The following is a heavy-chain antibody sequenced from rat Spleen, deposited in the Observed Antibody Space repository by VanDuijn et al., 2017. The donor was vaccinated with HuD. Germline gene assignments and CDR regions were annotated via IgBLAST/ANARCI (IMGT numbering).Heavy chain of an antibody. CDR2: IWGDGST. V-gene: IGHV2-15*01. D-gene: IGHD1-2*01. Sequence: QVQLKESGPGLVQPSQTLSLTCTVSGFSLTSYHVSWVRQPPGKGLEWMGGIWGDGSTDYNSALKSRLSISGDTSKSQVFLKMNSLQTDDTAIYFCARVPFTKSGISTALDYWGQGVMVTVSS. CDR3: ARVPFTKSGISTALDY. CDR1: GFSLTSYH. J-gene: IGHJ2*01.